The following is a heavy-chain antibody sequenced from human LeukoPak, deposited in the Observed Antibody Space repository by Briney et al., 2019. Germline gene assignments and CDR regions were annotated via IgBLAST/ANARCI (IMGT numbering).Heavy chain of an antibody. V-gene: IGHV5-10-1*01. J-gene: IGHJ4*02. CDR2: IDPSDSYT. D-gene: IGHD2-15*01. CDR1: RYSFTSYW. Sequence: GESLRISCKGSRYSFTSYWISWVRQMPGKGLEWMGRIDPSDSYTNYSPSFQGHVTISADKSISTAYLRWSSLKASDTAMYYCASYCSGTSCSNFDYWGQGTLVTVSS. CDR3: ASYCSGTSCSNFDY.